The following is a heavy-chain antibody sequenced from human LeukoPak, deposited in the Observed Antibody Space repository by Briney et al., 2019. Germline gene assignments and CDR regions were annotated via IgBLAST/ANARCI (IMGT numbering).Heavy chain of an antibody. D-gene: IGHD3-22*01. V-gene: IGHV3-15*07. Sequence: RGSLRLSCAASGFAFTNAWMNWVRQAPGKGLEWVCRIKSKTDGGTADYAAPVKGRFTISRDDSKNTLYLQMNSLKTEDTAVYYCTTADSSGRFLIDYWGQGTLVTVSS. CDR3: TTADSSGRFLIDY. CDR1: GFAFTNAW. J-gene: IGHJ4*02. CDR2: IKSKTDGGTA.